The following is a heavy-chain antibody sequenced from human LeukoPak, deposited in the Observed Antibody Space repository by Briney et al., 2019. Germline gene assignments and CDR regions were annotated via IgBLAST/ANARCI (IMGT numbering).Heavy chain of an antibody. CDR3: ASGEDIVVVPAAMDYYYYYMDV. CDR2: IIPIFGTA. CDR1: GGTFSSYA. V-gene: IGHV1-69*13. J-gene: IGHJ6*03. D-gene: IGHD2-2*01. Sequence: SVKVSCKASGGTFSSYAISWVRQAPGQGLEWMGGIIPIFGTANYAQKLQGRVTITADESTSTAYMELSSLRSEDTAVYYCASGEDIVVVPAAMDYYYYYMDVWGKGTTVTVSS.